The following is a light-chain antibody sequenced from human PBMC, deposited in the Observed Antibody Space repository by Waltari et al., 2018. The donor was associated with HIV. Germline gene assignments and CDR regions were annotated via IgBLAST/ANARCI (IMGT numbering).Light chain of an antibody. CDR1: NPDLGLYNL. CDR2: GVN. J-gene: IGLJ2*01. CDR3: SSYTNSDILL. V-gene: IGLV2-14*01. Sequence: SALPQPASVSGSPGQSITLSCTVANPDLGLYNLVSWYRQHPDKAPQLVIYGVNTRPSGVSDRFSGSKSGNTASLTISSLQAEDEADYYCSSYTNSDILLFGGGTKLTVL.